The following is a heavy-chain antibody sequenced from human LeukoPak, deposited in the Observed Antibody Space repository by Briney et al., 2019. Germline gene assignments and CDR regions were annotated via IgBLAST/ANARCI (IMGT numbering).Heavy chain of an antibody. D-gene: IGHD2-21*02. CDR1: GGTFSSCA. CDR3: ARSAYCGGDCYHFDY. Sequence: SVKASCKASGGTFSSCAISWVRQAPGQGLEWMGGIIPIFGTANYAQKFQGRVTITADESTSTAYMELSSLRSEDTAVYYCARSAYCGGDCYHFDYWGQGTLVTVSS. V-gene: IGHV1-69*13. J-gene: IGHJ4*02. CDR2: IIPIFGTA.